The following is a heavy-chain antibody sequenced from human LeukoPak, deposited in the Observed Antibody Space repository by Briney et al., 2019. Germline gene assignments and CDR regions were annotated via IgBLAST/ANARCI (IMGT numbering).Heavy chain of an antibody. D-gene: IGHD6-13*01. CDR1: GYTFTGYY. CDR3: ARVPVFKAAPYYFDY. CDR2: INPNSGGT. J-gene: IGHJ4*02. V-gene: IGHV1-2*02. Sequence: ASVKVSCKASGYTFTGYYMHWVRQAPGQGLEWMGWINPNSGGTNYAQKFQGRVTMTRDTSISTAYMELSRLRSDDTAVYYCARVPVFKAAPYYFDYWGQGTLVTVSS.